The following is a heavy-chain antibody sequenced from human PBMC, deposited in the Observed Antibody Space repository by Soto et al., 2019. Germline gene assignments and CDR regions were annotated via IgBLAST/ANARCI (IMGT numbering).Heavy chain of an antibody. D-gene: IGHD3-9*01. V-gene: IGHV1-69*02. J-gene: IGHJ5*02. Sequence: GASVKVSCKASGGTFSSYTISWVRQAPGQGLEWMGRIIPILGIANYAQKFQGRVTITADKSTSTAYMELSSLRSEDTAVYYCARAPDYDILTGYYLTQGFDPWGQGTLVTVSS. CDR2: IIPILGIA. CDR1: GGTFSSYT. CDR3: ARAPDYDILTGYYLTQGFDP.